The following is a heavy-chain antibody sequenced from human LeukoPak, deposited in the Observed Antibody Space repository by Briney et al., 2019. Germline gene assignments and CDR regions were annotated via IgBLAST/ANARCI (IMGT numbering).Heavy chain of an antibody. CDR1: GFTFSSYW. J-gene: IGHJ4*02. CDR2: INYDETTT. Sequence: GGSLRLSCAASGFTFSSYWMHWVRQDPGKGLVWVSRINYDETTTTYADSVKGRFTISRDNAKNTLHLQMNSLRAEDTAVYYCVRSHQGGFDYWGQGTLVTVSS. D-gene: IGHD2-2*01. CDR3: VRSHQGGFDY. V-gene: IGHV3-74*01.